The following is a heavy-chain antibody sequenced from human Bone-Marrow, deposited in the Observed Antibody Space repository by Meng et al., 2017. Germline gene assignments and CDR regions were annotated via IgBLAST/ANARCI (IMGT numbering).Heavy chain of an antibody. Sequence: AESLRLSCTVSGGSISSYYWSWIRQAPGKGLEWIGYIYYSGRTNYNPSLKSRVTISLDTSKNQFSLKLSSVTAGDTAVYYCARGGGCSDGTGYSNYGPWGQETLVTVSS. CDR3: ARGGGCSDGTGYSNYGP. V-gene: IGHV4-59*01. CDR2: IYYSGRT. D-gene: IGHD2-15*01. J-gene: IGHJ5*02. CDR1: GGSISSYY.